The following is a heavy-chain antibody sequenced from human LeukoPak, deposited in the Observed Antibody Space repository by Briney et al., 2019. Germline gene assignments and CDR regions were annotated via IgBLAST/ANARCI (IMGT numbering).Heavy chain of an antibody. V-gene: IGHV3-21*04. D-gene: IGHD6-13*01. CDR1: GFTFSSYS. Sequence: GGSLRLSCAASGFTFSSYSMNWVRQAPGKGLEWVSSISSSSSYIYYADSVKGRFTISRDNSKNTLYLQMNSLRAEDTAVYYCARGIAAAGTPLDYWGQGTLVTVSS. J-gene: IGHJ4*02. CDR3: ARGIAAAGTPLDY. CDR2: ISSSSSYI.